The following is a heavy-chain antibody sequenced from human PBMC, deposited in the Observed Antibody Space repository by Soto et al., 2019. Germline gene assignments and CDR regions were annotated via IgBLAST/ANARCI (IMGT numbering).Heavy chain of an antibody. D-gene: IGHD2-2*02. V-gene: IGHV1-2*02. CDR1: GYTLSDYF. J-gene: IGHJ4*02. CDR2: INPDSGTP. CDR3: ATYTSLDY. Sequence: ASVKVSCKASGYTLSDYFIHWVRQAPGQGLEWMGWINPDSGTPYYAQKFKGRVTMTRDTSLGTAYLVLNSLRAEDTAVYFCATYTSLDYWGQGTLVTVSS.